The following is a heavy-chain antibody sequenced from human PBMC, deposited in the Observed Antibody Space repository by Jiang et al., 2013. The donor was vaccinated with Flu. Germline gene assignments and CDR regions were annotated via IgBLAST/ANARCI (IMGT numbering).Heavy chain of an antibody. CDR1: GDSVSSNSAA. CDR3: ARDLSLSGGSSWEPNYYYYGMDV. V-gene: IGHV6-1*01. J-gene: IGHJ6*02. CDR2: TYYRSKWYN. D-gene: IGHD6-13*01. Sequence: TSQTLSLTCAISGDSVSSNSAAWNWIRQSPSRGLEWLGRTYYRSKWYNDYAVSVKSRITINPDTSKNQFSLQLNSVTPEDTAVYYCARDLSLSGGSSWEPNYYYYGMDVWGQGTTVTVSS.